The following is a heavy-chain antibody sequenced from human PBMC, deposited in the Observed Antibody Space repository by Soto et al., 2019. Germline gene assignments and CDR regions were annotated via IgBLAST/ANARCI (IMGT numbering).Heavy chain of an antibody. Sequence: ASVKVSCKVSGYTLTELSMHWVRQAPGKGLEWMGGFDPEDGETIYAQKFQGRVTMTEDTSTDTAYMKLSSLRSEDTAVYYCAKQYDYIWGSYRSELDLYRDDWGQGTLVTVSS. CDR3: AKQYDYIWGSYRSELDLYRDD. CDR2: FDPEDGET. J-gene: IGHJ4*02. CDR1: GYTLTELS. D-gene: IGHD3-16*02. V-gene: IGHV1-24*01.